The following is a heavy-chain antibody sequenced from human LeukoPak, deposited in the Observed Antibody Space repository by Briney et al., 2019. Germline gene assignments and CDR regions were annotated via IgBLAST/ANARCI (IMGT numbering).Heavy chain of an antibody. D-gene: IGHD6-13*01. CDR2: IYYSGST. CDR3: ARVASSNRAVFFDY. CDR1: GGSISSGSYY. J-gene: IGHJ4*02. V-gene: IGHV4-61*01. Sequence: PSETLSLTCTVSGGSISSGSYYWSWIRQPPGKGLEWIGYIYYSGSTNYNPSLKSRVTISVDTSKNQFSLKLSSVTAADTAVYYCARVASSNRAVFFDYWGQGTLVTVSS.